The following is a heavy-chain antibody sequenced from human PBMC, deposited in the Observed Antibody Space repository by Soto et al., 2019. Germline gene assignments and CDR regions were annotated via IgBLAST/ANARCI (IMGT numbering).Heavy chain of an antibody. D-gene: IGHD2-2*01. J-gene: IGHJ4*02. CDR1: GSSVTNNNW. Sequence: QVQLQESGPGQVKPSGTLSLTCRVSGSSVTNNNWWSWVRPPPGKGLEWIGEIYPSGSTNDNPFRKSRVTISVDRSQNQFSLTVTSVTAADTAVYYCTRDEGRCIISSCCPFAYWGQGILVTVSS. CDR2: IYPSGST. V-gene: IGHV4-4*02. CDR3: TRDEGRCIISSCCPFAY.